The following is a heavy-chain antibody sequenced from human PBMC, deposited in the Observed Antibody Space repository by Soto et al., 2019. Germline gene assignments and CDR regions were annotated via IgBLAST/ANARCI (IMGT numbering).Heavy chain of an antibody. CDR3: ANRPTFCSGGSCYSRGYFGY. CDR1: GFTFSSYA. CDR2: ISGSGGST. D-gene: IGHD2-15*01. Sequence: EVQLLESGGGLVQPGGSLRLSCAASGFTFSSYAMSWVRQAPGKGLEWVSAISGSGGSTYYADSVKGRITISRDNSKNTLYLQMNSLRAEDTAVYYCANRPTFCSGGSCYSRGYFGYWGQGTLVTVSS. V-gene: IGHV3-23*01. J-gene: IGHJ4*02.